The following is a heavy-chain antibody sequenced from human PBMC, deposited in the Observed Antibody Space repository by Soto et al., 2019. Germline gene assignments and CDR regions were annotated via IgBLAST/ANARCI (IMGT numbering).Heavy chain of an antibody. D-gene: IGHD3-22*01. V-gene: IGHV3-7*04. Sequence: GGSLRLSCASSGVTFSRYWMSWVRQAPGKGLEWVANIKEDGSQKWYVDSVKGRFTISRDNAKNSLYLQMNSLRVEDTAVYYCARGDYYDVSGPFSDAFDIWGQGTMVTVSS. J-gene: IGHJ3*02. CDR3: ARGDYYDVSGPFSDAFDI. CDR2: IKEDGSQK. CDR1: GVTFSRYW.